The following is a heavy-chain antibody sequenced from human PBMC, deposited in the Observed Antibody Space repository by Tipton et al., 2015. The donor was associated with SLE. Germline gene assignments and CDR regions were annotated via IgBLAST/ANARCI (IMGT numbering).Heavy chain of an antibody. CDR2: IYCSGST. D-gene: IGHD6-19*01. CDR1: GGSISSHY. V-gene: IGHV4-59*11. Sequence: PGLVKPSETLSLTCTVSGGSISSHYWSWIRQPPGKGLEWIGYIYCSGSTNYNPSLKSRVTISVDTSKNQFSLKLSSVTAADTAVYYCARGRGVAADDAFDIWGQGTMVTVSS. J-gene: IGHJ3*02. CDR3: ARGRGVAADDAFDI.